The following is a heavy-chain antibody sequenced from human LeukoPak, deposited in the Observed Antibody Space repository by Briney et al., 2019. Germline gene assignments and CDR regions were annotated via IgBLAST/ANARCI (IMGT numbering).Heavy chain of an antibody. J-gene: IGHJ4*02. CDR3: TSPEGGTYYFDY. Sequence: GGSLRLSCADSGFMFGEYSISWVRQAPGKGLEWVGFIRSKTYGGTAQYAASVKGRFTISRDDSRSSAYLQMNNLNTEDTAVYFCTSPEGGTYYFDYWGQGTLVTVSS. CDR2: IRSKTYGGTA. D-gene: IGHD1-26*01. CDR1: GFMFGEYS. V-gene: IGHV3-49*04.